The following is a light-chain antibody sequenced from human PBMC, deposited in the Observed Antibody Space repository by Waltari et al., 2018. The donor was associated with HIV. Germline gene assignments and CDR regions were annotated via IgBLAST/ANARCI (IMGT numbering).Light chain of an antibody. CDR3: SSYDNNNNYVI. Sequence: QSALTQPRSVSGSPGQSVTISCTGTSRDVGASNYVSWYQQHPGKAPKLMIYEVTKRPSGIPGRFSDSRAGNTASLTVSGLQAEDEADYYCSSYDNNNNYVIFGGGTKLTVL. J-gene: IGLJ2*01. CDR2: EVT. V-gene: IGLV2-11*01. CDR1: SRDVGASNY.